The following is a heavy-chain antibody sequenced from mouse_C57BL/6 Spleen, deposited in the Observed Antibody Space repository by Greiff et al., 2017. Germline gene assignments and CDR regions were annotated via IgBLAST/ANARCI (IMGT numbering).Heavy chain of an antibody. CDR1: GYAFSSYW. V-gene: IGHV1-80*01. CDR2: IYPGDGDT. J-gene: IGHJ2*01. D-gene: IGHD4-1*01. CDR3: AGANWDYFDY. Sequence: VQLQESGAELVKPGASVKISCKASGYAFSSYWMNWVKQRPGKGLEWIGQIYPGDGDTNYNGQFKGKATLTADKSSSTAYMQLSSLTSEDSAVYFCAGANWDYFDYWGQGTTLTVSS.